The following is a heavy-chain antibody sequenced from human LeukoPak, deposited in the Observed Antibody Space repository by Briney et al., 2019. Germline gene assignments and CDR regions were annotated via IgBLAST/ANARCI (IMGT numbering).Heavy chain of an antibody. V-gene: IGHV4-59*08. CDR2: IYYSGST. Sequence: SETLSLTCTVSGGSISSYYWSWIRQPPGKGLEWIGYIYYSGSTNYNSSLKSRVTISVDTSKNQFSLKLSSVTAADTAVYYCARHYGDYVRPYYGMDVWGQGTTVTVSS. CDR3: ARHYGDYVRPYYGMDV. J-gene: IGHJ6*02. CDR1: GGSISSYY. D-gene: IGHD4-17*01.